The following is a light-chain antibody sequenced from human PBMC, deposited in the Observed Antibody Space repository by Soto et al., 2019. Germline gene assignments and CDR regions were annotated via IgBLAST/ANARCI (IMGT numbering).Light chain of an antibody. Sequence: DIQMTQSPSTLSASVVDRVTITCRASQSISSWLAWYQQKPGKAPKLLIYKASSLESGVPSRFSGSGSGTEFTLTISSLQPDDFATYYCQHYNRYSATLGQGTKVDIK. CDR1: QSISSW. J-gene: IGKJ1*01. CDR3: QHYNRYSAT. CDR2: KAS. V-gene: IGKV1-5*03.